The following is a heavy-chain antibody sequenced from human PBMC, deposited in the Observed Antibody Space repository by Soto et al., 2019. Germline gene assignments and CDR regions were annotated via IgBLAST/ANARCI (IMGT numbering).Heavy chain of an antibody. V-gene: IGHV4-31*03. CDR3: SRYFGVAAAGPLDY. CDR1: GGSISSGGYY. Sequence: QVQLQESGPGLVKPSQTLSLTCTVSGGSISSGGYYWSWIRQHPGKGLEWIGYIYYSGSTYYNPSLKERVTISVETSKNQCSLKLSSVTAAATAVYYCSRYFGVAAAGPLDYWGQGTLVTVSS. D-gene: IGHD6-13*01. CDR2: IYYSGST. J-gene: IGHJ4*02.